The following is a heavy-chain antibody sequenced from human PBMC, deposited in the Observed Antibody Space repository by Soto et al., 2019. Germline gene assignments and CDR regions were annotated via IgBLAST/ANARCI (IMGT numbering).Heavy chain of an antibody. J-gene: IGHJ6*02. CDR1: GFTFSNYW. CDR3: ARAGDFWNGYFGAWHDYNYYGLEV. CDR2: INQRGSET. V-gene: IGHV3-7*05. Sequence: QLVESGGGLVQPGGSLRLSCVGSGFTFSNYWMSWVRQAPGKGLEWVANINQRGSETYYVYSVKGRFTISRDKAKNSLYLQINSLGAEDTALYYCARAGDFWNGYFGAWHDYNYYGLEVWGQGTTVTVSS. D-gene: IGHD3-3*01.